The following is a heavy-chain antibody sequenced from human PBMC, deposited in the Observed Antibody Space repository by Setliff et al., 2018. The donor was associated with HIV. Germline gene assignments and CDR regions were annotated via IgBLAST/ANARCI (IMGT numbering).Heavy chain of an antibody. D-gene: IGHD3-3*01. J-gene: IGHJ4*02. CDR1: GGSFSSYY. V-gene: IGHV4-34*01. CDR3: VRPSFGIGGGSMFDY. CDR2: FSPTGSP. Sequence: SETLSLTCAFYGGSFSSYYWNWIRQPPGKGLEWIGEFSPTGSPTYNPSLKSRVSLSVGTSKRQFFLNLSSATTADTATYYCVRPSFGIGGGSMFDYWGQGTLVTVSS.